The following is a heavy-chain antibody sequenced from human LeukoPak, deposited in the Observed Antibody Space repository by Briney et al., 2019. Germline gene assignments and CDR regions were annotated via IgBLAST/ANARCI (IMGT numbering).Heavy chain of an antibody. CDR3: AREQIPYYYGSGSYPYYFDY. CDR1: GYTLSSYY. V-gene: IGHV1-18*04. CDR2: ISAYNGNT. D-gene: IGHD3-10*01. J-gene: IGHJ4*02. Sequence: GASVKVSCKASGYTLSSYYIHWVRQAPGQGLEWMGWISAYNGNTNYAQKLQGRVTMTTDTSTSTAYMELSSLRSEDTAVYYCAREQIPYYYGSGSYPYYFDYWGQGTLVTVSS.